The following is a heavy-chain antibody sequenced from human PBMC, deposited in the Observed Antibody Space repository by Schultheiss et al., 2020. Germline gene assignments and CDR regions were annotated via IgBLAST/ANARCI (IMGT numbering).Heavy chain of an antibody. J-gene: IGHJ6*02. CDR1: GGSISSGSYY. CDR2: IYTSGST. Sequence: SETLSLTCTVSGGSISSGSYYWSWIRQPAGKGLEWIGRIYTSGSTNYNPSLKSRVTISVDTSKNQFSLKLSSVTAADTAVYYCARDPKDGSGSYGDGLDVWGQGTTVTVSS. CDR3: ARDPKDGSGSYGDGLDV. V-gene: IGHV4-61*02. D-gene: IGHD3-10*01.